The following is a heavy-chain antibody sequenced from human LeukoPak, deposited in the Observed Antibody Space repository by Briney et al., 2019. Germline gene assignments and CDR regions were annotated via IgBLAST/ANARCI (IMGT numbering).Heavy chain of an antibody. CDR3: ARHSAIVAPPDY. CDR2: IYYSGST. V-gene: IGHV4-59*01. CDR1: GASISNFY. Sequence: SETLSLTCTVSGASISNFYWSWIRQPPGKGLEWIGYIYYSGSTNYNPSLYSRVTISVDTSKNQFSLKLSSVTAADTAVYYCARHSAIVAPPDYWGQGTLVTVSS. D-gene: IGHD2-2*01. J-gene: IGHJ4*02.